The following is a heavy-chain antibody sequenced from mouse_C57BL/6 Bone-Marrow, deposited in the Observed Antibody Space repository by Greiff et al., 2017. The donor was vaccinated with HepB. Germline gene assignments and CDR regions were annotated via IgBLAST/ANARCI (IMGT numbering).Heavy chain of an antibody. CDR3: ARGDGFPAY. V-gene: IGHV1-81*01. J-gene: IGHJ3*01. CDR2: IYPRSGNT. Sequence: VKLMESGAELARPGASVKLSCKASGYTFTSYGISWVKQRTGQGLEWIGEIYPRSGNTYYNEKFKGKATLTADKSSSTAYMELRSLTSEDSAVYFCARGDGFPAYWGQGTLVTVSA. CDR1: GYTFTSYG. D-gene: IGHD2-3*01.